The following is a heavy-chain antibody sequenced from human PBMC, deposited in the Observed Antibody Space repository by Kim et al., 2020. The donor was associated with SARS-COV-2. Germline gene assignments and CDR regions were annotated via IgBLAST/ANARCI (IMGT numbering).Heavy chain of an antibody. J-gene: IGHJ6*02. CDR2: ISWNSGSI. D-gene: IGHD2-15*01. Sequence: GGSLRLSCAASGFTFDDYAMHWVRQAPGKGLEWVSGISWNSGSIGYADSVKGRFTISRDNAKNSLYLQMNSLRAEDTALYYCAKDIGSGGSWGAYYYYYGMDVWGQGTTVTVSS. CDR1: GFTFDDYA. CDR3: AKDIGSGGSWGAYYYYYGMDV. V-gene: IGHV3-9*01.